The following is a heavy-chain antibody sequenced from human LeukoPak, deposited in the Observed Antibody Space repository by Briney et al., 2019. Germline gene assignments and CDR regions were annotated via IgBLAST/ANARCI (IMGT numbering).Heavy chain of an antibody. CDR3: ARANIVVVTAKAFDI. J-gene: IGHJ3*02. V-gene: IGHV3-48*04. CDR1: GFTFSSYA. Sequence: PGGSLRLSCAASGFTFSSYAMSWVRQAPGKGLEWVSYISSSGSTIYYADSVKGRFTISRDNAKNSLYLQMNSLRAEDTAVYYCARANIVVVTAKAFDIWGQGTMVTVSS. D-gene: IGHD2-21*02. CDR2: ISSSGSTI.